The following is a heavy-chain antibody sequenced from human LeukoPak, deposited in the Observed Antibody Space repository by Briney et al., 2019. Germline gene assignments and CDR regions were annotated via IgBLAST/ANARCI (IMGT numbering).Heavy chain of an antibody. CDR1: GGSISSSSYY. CDR2: IYYSGST. CDR3: ARGRPVTRWFDP. V-gene: IGHV4-39*07. J-gene: IGHJ5*02. D-gene: IGHD4-11*01. Sequence: SETLSLTCTVSGGSISSSSYYWGWIRQPPGKGLEWIGSIYYSGSTYYNPSLKSRVTISVDTSKNQFSLKLSSVTAADTAVYYCARGRPVTRWFDPWGQGTLVTVSS.